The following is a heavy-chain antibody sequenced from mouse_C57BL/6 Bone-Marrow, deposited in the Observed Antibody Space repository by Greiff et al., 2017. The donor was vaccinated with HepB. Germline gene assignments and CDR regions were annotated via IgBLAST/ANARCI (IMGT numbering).Heavy chain of an antibody. CDR3: AREDGYYDPGDY. D-gene: IGHD2-3*01. V-gene: IGHV1-22*01. CDR1: GFTINDYN. CDR2: INPNNGGT. J-gene: IGHJ2*01. Sequence: VQLQQSGPELVKPGASVKMSCQASGFTINDYNMHWVKHSHGKSLGWIGYINPNNGGTSYNQKFKGKATLTVNTSSSTAYMELRSLTSEDSAVYYCAREDGYYDPGDYWGQGTTLTVSS.